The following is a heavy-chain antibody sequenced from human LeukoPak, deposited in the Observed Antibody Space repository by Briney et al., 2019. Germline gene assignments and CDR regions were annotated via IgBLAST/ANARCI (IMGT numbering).Heavy chain of an antibody. J-gene: IGHJ6*02. CDR3: ERAADTAMGGYYYYGMDV. CDR1: GYTFTSYY. Sequence: ASVKVSCKTSGYTFTSYYMHWVRQAPGQGLEWMGWINPNSGGTNYAQKFQGRVTMTRETSISTAYMELRRLRSDDTAVYYCERAADTAMGGYYYYGMDVWGQGTTVTVSS. D-gene: IGHD5-18*01. V-gene: IGHV1-2*02. CDR2: INPNSGGT.